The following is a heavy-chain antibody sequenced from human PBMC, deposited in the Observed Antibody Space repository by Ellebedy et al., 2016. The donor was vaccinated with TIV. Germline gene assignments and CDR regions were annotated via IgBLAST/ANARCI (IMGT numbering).Heavy chain of an antibody. CDR1: GFSLSNSF. CDR3: RPGHYPDA. D-gene: IGHD1-26*01. Sequence: GESLKISXAASGFSLSNSFMSWIRQAPGKGLEWVSTLTADGRSTYFADSVKGRFTISRDNSKNTVYLQMNSLRSKDPAVYYCRPGHYPDAWGQGTLVTVSS. J-gene: IGHJ5*02. CDR2: LTADGRST. V-gene: IGHV3-23*01.